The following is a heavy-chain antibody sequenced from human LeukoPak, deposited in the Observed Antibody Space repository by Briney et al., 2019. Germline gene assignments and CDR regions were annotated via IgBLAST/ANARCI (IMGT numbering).Heavy chain of an antibody. V-gene: IGHV4-34*01. CDR1: GGSFSGYY. CDR3: ARALYCSSTSCYYYGMDV. CDR2: INHSGST. Sequence: SETLSLTCAVYGGSFSGYYWSWIRQPPGKGLEWIGEINHSGSTNYNPSLKSRVTISVDTSKNQFSLKLSSVTAADTAVYYYARALYCSSTSCYYYGMDVWGQGTTVTVSS. D-gene: IGHD2-2*01. J-gene: IGHJ6*02.